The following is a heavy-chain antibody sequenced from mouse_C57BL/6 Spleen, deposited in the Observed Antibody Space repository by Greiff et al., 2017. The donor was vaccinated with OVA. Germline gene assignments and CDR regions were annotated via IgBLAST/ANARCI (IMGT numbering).Heavy chain of an antibody. J-gene: IGHJ1*03. D-gene: IGHD2-3*01. CDR3: ARGGDGYRYWYFDV. Sequence: QVQLQQSGPGLVQPSQSLSITCTVSGFSLTSYGVHWVRQSPGKGLEWLGVIWSGGSTDYNAAFISRLSISKDNSKSQVFFKMNSLQADDTAIYYCARGGDGYRYWYFDVWGTGTTVTVSA. V-gene: IGHV2-2*01. CDR2: IWSGGST. CDR1: GFSLTSYG.